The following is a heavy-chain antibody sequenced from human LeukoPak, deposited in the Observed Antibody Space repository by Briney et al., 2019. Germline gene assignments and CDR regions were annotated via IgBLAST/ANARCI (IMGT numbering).Heavy chain of an antibody. CDR3: ASLYYDYVWGSYPPEDY. D-gene: IGHD3-16*02. CDR2: MYSGGDI. CDR1: GFILSSNY. J-gene: IGHJ4*02. Sequence: HAGGSLRLSCAASGFILSSNYMNWVRQAPGKGLEWVSIMYSGGDIYYADSVEGRFTISRDNSKNTLYLQMNSLRAEDTAVYYCASLYYDYVWGSYPPEDYWGQGTLVTVSS. V-gene: IGHV3-53*01.